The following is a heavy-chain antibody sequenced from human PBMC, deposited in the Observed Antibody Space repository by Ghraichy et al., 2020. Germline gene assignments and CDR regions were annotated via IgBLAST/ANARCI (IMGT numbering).Heavy chain of an antibody. Sequence: SETLSLTCTVSGGSISSYYWSWIRQPPGKGLEWIGYIYYSGSTNYNPSLKSRVTISVDTSKNQFSLKLSSVTAADTAVYYCAREGVDTAMSFDYWGQGTLVTVSS. J-gene: IGHJ4*02. CDR3: AREGVDTAMSFDY. V-gene: IGHV4-59*01. D-gene: IGHD5-18*01. CDR2: IYYSGST. CDR1: GGSISSYY.